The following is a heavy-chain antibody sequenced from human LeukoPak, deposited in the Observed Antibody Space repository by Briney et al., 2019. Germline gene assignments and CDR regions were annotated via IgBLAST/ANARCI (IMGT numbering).Heavy chain of an antibody. CDR2: IWYDGSNK. J-gene: IGHJ4*02. Sequence: PGRSLRLSCAASGFTFSSYGMRWVRQAPGKGLEWVAVIWYDGSNKYYADSVKGRFTISRDNSKNTLYLQMNSLRAEDTAVYYCARGSLYYYNSSGTDYWGQGTLVTVSS. V-gene: IGHV3-33*01. CDR3: ARGSLYYYNSSGTDY. D-gene: IGHD3-22*01. CDR1: GFTFSSYG.